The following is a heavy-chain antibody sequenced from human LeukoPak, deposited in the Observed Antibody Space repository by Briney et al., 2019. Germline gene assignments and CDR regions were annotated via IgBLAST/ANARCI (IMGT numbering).Heavy chain of an antibody. J-gene: IGHJ3*02. V-gene: IGHV1-69*06. Sequence: ASVKVSCKASGGTFSSYAISWVRQAPGQGLEWMGGIIPIFGTANYAQKFQGRVTITADKSTSTAYMELSSLRSEDTAVYYCARGLRLADAFDIWGQGTMVTVSS. CDR3: ARGLRLADAFDI. CDR1: GGTFSSYA. CDR2: IIPIFGTA.